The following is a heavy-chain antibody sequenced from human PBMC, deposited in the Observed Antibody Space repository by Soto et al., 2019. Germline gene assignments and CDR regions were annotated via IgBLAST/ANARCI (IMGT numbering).Heavy chain of an antibody. CDR3: ARARYNWNYGDYYYGMDV. CDR1: GDSISSYY. V-gene: IGHV4-59*01. D-gene: IGHD1-7*01. CDR2: IYYSWST. J-gene: IGHJ6*02. Sequence: SETLSLTCTVFGDSISSYYWSWIRQPPGKGLEWIGYIYYSWSTNYHPSLKRRVIISVDTSKNQFSLKLSSVTAADTAVYYCARARYNWNYGDYYYGMDVWGQGTTVTVSS.